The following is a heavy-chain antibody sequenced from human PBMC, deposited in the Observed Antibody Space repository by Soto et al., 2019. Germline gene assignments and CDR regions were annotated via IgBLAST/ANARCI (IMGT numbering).Heavy chain of an antibody. Sequence: QVQLVESGGGVVQPGRSLRLSCAASGFTFSSYGMHWVRQAPGKGLEWVAVIWYDGSNKYYADSVKGRFTISRDNSKNTLYLQMNSLRAEDTAVYYCARDSYPSYYYYMDVWGKGTTVTVSS. CDR2: IWYDGSNK. J-gene: IGHJ6*03. CDR3: ARDSYPSYYYYMDV. D-gene: IGHD3-16*01. CDR1: GFTFSSYG. V-gene: IGHV3-33*01.